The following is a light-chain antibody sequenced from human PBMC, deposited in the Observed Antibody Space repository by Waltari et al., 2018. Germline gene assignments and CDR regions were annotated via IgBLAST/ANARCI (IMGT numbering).Light chain of an antibody. V-gene: IGKV1-39*01. Sequence: DIQMTQSPSSLSASVGDRVTITSRASQSTSSYLHWYQQKPGKAPKLLIYAASSLQSGVPSRFSGSGSGTDFTLTISSLQPEDSATYYCQQSYSTPYTFGQGTKLEIK. CDR1: QSTSSY. CDR3: QQSYSTPYT. J-gene: IGKJ2*01. CDR2: AAS.